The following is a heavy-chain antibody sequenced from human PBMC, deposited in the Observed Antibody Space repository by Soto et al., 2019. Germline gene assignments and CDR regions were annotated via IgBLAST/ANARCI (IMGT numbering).Heavy chain of an antibody. CDR1: GYTFTSYG. CDR3: ARERGNGYNPQHYYYYGMDV. CDR2: SSAYNGNT. D-gene: IGHD5-12*01. Sequence: GASVKVSCKASGYTFTSYGISWVRQAPGQGLEWMGWSSAYNGNTNYAQKLQGRVTMTRDTSTSTVYMELSSLRSEDTAVYYCARERGNGYNPQHYYYYGMDVWGQGTTVTVSS. V-gene: IGHV1-18*01. J-gene: IGHJ6*02.